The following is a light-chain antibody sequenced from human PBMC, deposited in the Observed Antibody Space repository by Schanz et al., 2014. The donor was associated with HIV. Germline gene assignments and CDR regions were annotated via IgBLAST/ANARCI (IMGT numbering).Light chain of an antibody. CDR1: QTVSSSS. Sequence: EIVLTQSPDTLSLSPGERATLSCRASQTVSSSSLAWYQQKPGQAPRLLIYGASSRATGIPDRFSGSGSGTDFTLTISRLEPEDFAVYYCQQYGSSPLFTFGPGTKVDIK. J-gene: IGKJ3*01. V-gene: IGKV3-20*01. CDR2: GAS. CDR3: QQYGSSPLFT.